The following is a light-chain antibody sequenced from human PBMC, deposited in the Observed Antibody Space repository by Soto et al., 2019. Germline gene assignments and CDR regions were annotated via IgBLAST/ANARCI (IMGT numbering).Light chain of an antibody. J-gene: IGKJ3*01. CDR3: RQFNNFHPT. CDR2: DAS. Sequence: GDTVTITCRAIEGIRSSLAWYQQRPGTGPKLLIYDASTLDAGAPSRFSGSGSATDFTLTIWSLQPEDFATYYCRQFNNFHPTFGPGTKVDFK. CDR1: EGIRSS. V-gene: IGKV1D-13*01.